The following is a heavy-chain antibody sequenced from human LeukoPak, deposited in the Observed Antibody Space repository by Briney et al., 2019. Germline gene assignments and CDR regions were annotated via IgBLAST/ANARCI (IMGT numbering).Heavy chain of an antibody. Sequence: GGSLKLSCAASGFTFSGSAMHWVRQASGKGLEWVGRIKSKANSYATAYAASVKGRFIISRDDSKNTAYLQMNSLETEDTAVYYCSRRRDGSNYDEHFDYWGQGTLVTVSS. J-gene: IGHJ4*02. CDR2: IKSKANSYAT. CDR3: SRRRDGSNYDEHFDY. V-gene: IGHV3-73*01. D-gene: IGHD5-24*01. CDR1: GFTFSGSA.